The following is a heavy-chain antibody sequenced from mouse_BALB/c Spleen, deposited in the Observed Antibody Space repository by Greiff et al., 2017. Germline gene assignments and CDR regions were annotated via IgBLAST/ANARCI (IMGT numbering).Heavy chain of an antibody. V-gene: IGHV6-6*02. J-gene: IGHJ3*01. CDR1: GFTFSNYW. CDR2: IRLKSNNYAT. CDR3: TRGDYETFAY. Sequence: EVKLVESGGGLVQPGGSMKLSCVASGFTFSNYWMNWVRQSPEKGLEWVAEIRLKSNNYATHYAESVKGRFTISRDDSKSSVYLQMNNLRAEDTGIYYCTRGDYETFAYWGQGTLVTVSA. D-gene: IGHD2-4*01.